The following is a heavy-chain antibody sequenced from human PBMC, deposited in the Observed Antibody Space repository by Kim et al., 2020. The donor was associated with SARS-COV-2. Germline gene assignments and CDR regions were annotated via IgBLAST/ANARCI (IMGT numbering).Heavy chain of an antibody. J-gene: IGHJ4*02. V-gene: IGHV4-34*01. D-gene: IGHD3-16*01. CDR3: ARVLASHGVDN. Sequence: SETLSLTCAVYGGSFSGYYWSVIRQPPGKGLEWIGEIDHRGRTNYNPSLKSRVTISVDTSKNQFSLKLSSVTAADTAVYYCARVLASHGVDNWGQGTLV. CDR1: GGSFSGYY. CDR2: IDHRGRT.